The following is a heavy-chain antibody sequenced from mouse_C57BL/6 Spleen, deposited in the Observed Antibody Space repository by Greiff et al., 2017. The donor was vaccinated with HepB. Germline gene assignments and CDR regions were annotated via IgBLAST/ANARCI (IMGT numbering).Heavy chain of an antibody. D-gene: IGHD2-4*01. CDR1: GYTFTSYW. CDR2: IDPNSGGT. Sequence: VQLQQSGAELVKPGASVKLSCKASGYTFTSYWMHWVKQRPGRGLEWIGRIDPNSGGTKYNEKFKSKATLTVDKPASTAYMQLSSLTSEDSAVYDCASLGYDYDDGYYFDYWGQGTTLTVSS. V-gene: IGHV1-72*01. J-gene: IGHJ2*01. CDR3: ASLGYDYDDGYYFDY.